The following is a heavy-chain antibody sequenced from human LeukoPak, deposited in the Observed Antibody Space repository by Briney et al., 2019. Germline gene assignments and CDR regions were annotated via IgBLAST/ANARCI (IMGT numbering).Heavy chain of an antibody. CDR1: GFTFSSYG. D-gene: IGHD3-22*01. CDR3: ARDTGDYYDSSGYYYAGWFDP. CDR2: IRSDGNNK. Sequence: GGSLRLSCAASGFTFSSYGMHWVRQAPGKGLEWVAFIRSDGNNKFYADSLKGRFTVSRDNSRNNVYLQMNSLKIEDTAVYYCARDTGDYYDSSGYYYAGWFDPWGQGTLVTVSS. J-gene: IGHJ5*02. V-gene: IGHV3-30*02.